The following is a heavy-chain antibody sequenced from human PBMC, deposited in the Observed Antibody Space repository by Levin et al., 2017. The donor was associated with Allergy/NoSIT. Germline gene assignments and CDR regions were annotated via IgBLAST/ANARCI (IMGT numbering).Heavy chain of an antibody. V-gene: IGHV3-23*01. D-gene: IGHD1-1*01. CDR3: AKKQGGTSGFSFDV. J-gene: IGHJ3*01. CDR2: ITGGGFNT. Sequence: GESLKISCAASGFSFSDYAMTWVRQAPGKGLEWVSVITGGGFNTYYGDSVKGRFTVSRDNSKNTLYLELNSLRAEDTAVYYCAKKQGGTSGFSFDVWGQGTMVTVSS. CDR1: GFSFSDYA.